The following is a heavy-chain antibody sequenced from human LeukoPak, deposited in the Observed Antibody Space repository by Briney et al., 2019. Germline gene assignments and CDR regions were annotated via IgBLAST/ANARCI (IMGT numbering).Heavy chain of an antibody. V-gene: IGHV1-2*02. D-gene: IGHD3-3*01. CDR1: GYTFTGYY. CDR2: INPNSGGT. Sequence: GASVKVSCKASGYTFTGYYMHWVRQAPGQGLEWMGWINPNSGGTNYAQKFQGRVTMTRDTSISTAYMELSRLRSDDTAVYYCARGGWIFGVVIEYYYYYYMDVWGKGTTVTVSS. J-gene: IGHJ6*03. CDR3: ARGGWIFGVVIEYYYYYYMDV.